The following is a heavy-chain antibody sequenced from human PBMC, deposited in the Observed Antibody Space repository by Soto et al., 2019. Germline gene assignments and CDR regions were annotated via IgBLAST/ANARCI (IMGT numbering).Heavy chain of an antibody. CDR1: GGSISSYY. Sequence: SETLSLTCTVSGGSISSYYWSWIRQPPGKGLEWIGYIYYSGSTNYNPSLKSRVTISVDTSKNQFSLKPSSVTAADTAVYYCAREGFESWAPKEGYAGYYYYGMDVWGQGTTVTFSS. CDR3: AREGFESWAPKEGYAGYYYYGMDV. J-gene: IGHJ6*02. V-gene: IGHV4-59*01. D-gene: IGHD3-16*01. CDR2: IYYSGST.